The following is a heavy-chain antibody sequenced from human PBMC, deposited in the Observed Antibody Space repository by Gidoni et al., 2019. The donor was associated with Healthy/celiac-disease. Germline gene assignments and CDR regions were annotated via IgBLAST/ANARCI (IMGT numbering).Heavy chain of an antibody. J-gene: IGHJ4*02. CDR2: IVGSGGST. CDR1: GFNFSSYP. V-gene: IGHV3-23*01. D-gene: IGHD5-18*01. CDR3: AKSGGYILPYLGY. Sequence: EVQLLESGAGLVQPGGFLRLSCAASGFNFSSYPMSWVRQAPGMGPEWVSAIVGSGGSTYYADSVKGRFTISRDNSKNTLYLQMNSLRAEDTAVYYCAKSGGYILPYLGYWGQGTLVTVSS.